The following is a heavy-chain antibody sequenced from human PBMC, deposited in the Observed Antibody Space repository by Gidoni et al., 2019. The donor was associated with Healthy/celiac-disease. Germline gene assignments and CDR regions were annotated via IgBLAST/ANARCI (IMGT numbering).Heavy chain of an antibody. CDR1: GYTLTELS. V-gene: IGHV1-24*01. Sequence: QVQLVQAGAEVKKPGASVKVSCKVSGYTLTELSMHWVRQAPGKGLEWMGGFDPEDGEAIYAQKYQGRVTMTEDTSTDTAYMELSSLRSEDTAVYYCATGPLQWAAAGMKGMDVCGQGTPVTVSS. CDR2: FDPEDGEA. J-gene: IGHJ6*02. CDR3: ATGPLQWAAAGMKGMDV. D-gene: IGHD6-13*01.